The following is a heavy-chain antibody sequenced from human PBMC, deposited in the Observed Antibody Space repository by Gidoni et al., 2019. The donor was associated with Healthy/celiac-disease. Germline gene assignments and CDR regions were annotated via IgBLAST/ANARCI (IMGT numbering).Heavy chain of an antibody. CDR2: SSGSGSST. CDR3: AKDGASYYDSSGYYYGGAFDI. CDR1: GFTLSSYA. J-gene: IGHJ3*02. D-gene: IGHD3-22*01. Sequence: EVQLLESGGGLVQPGGSLRLSCPASGFTLSSYAMSWVRQAPGKGLEWVSASSGSGSSTYYADSVKGRFTISRDNSKNTLYLQMNSLRAEDTAVYYCAKDGASYYDSSGYYYGGAFDIWGQGTMVTVSS. V-gene: IGHV3-23*01.